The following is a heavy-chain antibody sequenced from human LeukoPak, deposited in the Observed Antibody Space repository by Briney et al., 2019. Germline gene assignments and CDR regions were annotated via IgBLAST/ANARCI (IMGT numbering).Heavy chain of an antibody. Sequence: GGSLRLSCAASGFTFTNYAMTWVRQPPGKGLECVSSISGSGGTTYYADSVKGRFTISRDTFNRTLYLRMNSLRVDDTAVYYCAKSKGLYHYYAMDVWGQGTTVIVSS. V-gene: IGHV3-23*01. J-gene: IGHJ6*02. D-gene: IGHD3/OR15-3a*01. CDR3: AKSKGLYHYYAMDV. CDR1: GFTFTNYA. CDR2: ISGSGGTT.